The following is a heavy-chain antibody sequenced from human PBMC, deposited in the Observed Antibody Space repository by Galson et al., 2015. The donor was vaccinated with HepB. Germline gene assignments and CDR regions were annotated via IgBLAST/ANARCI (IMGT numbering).Heavy chain of an antibody. D-gene: IGHD3-16*01. CDR3: ARGAGDY. CDR1: GFTFRSYA. Sequence: SLRLSCAAYGFTFRSYAMTWVRQTPGKGLEWVSTVTDNGGATYYADSVKGRFTISRDNSKNTLYLQMNSLRAEDTAVYYCARGAGDYWGQGTLVTVSS. V-gene: IGHV3-23*01. J-gene: IGHJ4*02. CDR2: VTDNGGAT.